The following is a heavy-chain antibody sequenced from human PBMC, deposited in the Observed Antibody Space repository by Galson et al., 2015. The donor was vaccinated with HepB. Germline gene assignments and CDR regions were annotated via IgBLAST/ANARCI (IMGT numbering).Heavy chain of an antibody. V-gene: IGHV3-23*01. D-gene: IGHD3-10*01. CDR1: GFTFSSYA. J-gene: IGHJ5*02. CDR3: AKEIPPLWFGELSGGNWFDP. CDR2: ISSSGGST. Sequence: SLRLSCAASGFTFSSYAMSWVRQAPGKGLEWVSAISSSGGSTYYADSVKGRFTISRDNSKNTLYLQMNSLRVEDTAVYYCAKEIPPLWFGELSGGNWFDPWGQGTLVTVSS.